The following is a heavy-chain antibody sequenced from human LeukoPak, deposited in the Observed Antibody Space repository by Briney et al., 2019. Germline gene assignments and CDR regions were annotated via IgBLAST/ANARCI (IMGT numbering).Heavy chain of an antibody. V-gene: IGHV1-18*04. CDR2: ISGYNGNT. Sequence: ASVKVSCKASGYTFTGYYLHWVRQAPGQGLEWMGWISGYNGNTNYAQKLQGRVTMTTDTSTSTAYMELRSLRSDDTAVYYCARDLKRGYSSGRYSWGTGSSNDYWGQGTLVTVSS. D-gene: IGHD6-19*01. CDR3: ARDLKRGYSSGRYSWGTGSSNDY. J-gene: IGHJ4*02. CDR1: GYTFTGYY.